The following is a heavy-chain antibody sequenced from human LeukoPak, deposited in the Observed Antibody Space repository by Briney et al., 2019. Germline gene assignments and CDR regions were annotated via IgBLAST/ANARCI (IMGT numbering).Heavy chain of an antibody. CDR3: ARDPYNSGPGRAFDI. D-gene: IGHD6-19*01. CDR1: GFTFSSYW. J-gene: IGHJ3*02. CDR2: INSDGRTT. Sequence: GGSLRLSCAAAGFTFSSYWMHWVRQAPGKGLVWVSRINSDGRTTNYADSVKGRFTISRDNATNTLYLQMNSLSAEDTAVYYCARDPYNSGPGRAFDIWGQGTMVTVSS. V-gene: IGHV3-74*01.